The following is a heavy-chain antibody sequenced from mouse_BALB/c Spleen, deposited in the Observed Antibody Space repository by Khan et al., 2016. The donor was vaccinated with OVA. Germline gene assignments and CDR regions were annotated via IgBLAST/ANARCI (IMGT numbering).Heavy chain of an antibody. Sequence: QVQLQQSGAELARPGASVKLSCKASGYTFTDYYINCVKQRTGQGLEWIGELSPGSGDIYYNEKFKGKATLTADKSSSTAYMQLSSLTSEDSAVYFCARRNYFGYTCAYWGHGTLVTVSA. D-gene: IGHD1-2*01. CDR2: LSPGSGDI. V-gene: IGHV1-77*01. CDR3: ARRNYFGYTCAY. J-gene: IGHJ3*01. CDR1: GYTFTDYY.